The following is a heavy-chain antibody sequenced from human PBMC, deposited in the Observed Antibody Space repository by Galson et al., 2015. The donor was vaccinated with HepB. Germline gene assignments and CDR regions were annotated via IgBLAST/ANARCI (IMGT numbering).Heavy chain of an antibody. CDR1: GFTFDNYA. CDR3: AREFGIVQAALGLKNWFDP. J-gene: IGHJ5*02. D-gene: IGHD2-2*01. CDR2: VAYHGGND. V-gene: IGHV3-30-3*01. Sequence: SLRLSCAASGFTFDNYAMHWIRQAPGEGLEWVAVVAYHGGNDHYADSVRGRFTMSRDNSKNTVYLQMTNLTTADTAVYYCAREFGIVQAALGLKNWFDPWGQGTRVTVSS.